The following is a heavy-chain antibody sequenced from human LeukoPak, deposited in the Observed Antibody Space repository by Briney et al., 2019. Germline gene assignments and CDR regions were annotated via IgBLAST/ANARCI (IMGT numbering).Heavy chain of an antibody. D-gene: IGHD3-16*02. CDR1: GGSISSSSYY. Sequence: SETLSLTCTVSGGSISSSSYYWGWIRQPPGKGLEWIGSIYYSGSTYYNPSLKSRVTISVDTSKNQFSLKLSSVTAADTAVYYCARDREITFGGVIRVWFDPWGQGTLVTVSS. J-gene: IGHJ5*02. V-gene: IGHV4-39*07. CDR3: ARDREITFGGVIRVWFDP. CDR2: IYYSGST.